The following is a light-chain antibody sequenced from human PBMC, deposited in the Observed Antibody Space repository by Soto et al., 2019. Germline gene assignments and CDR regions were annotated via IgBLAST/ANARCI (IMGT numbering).Light chain of an antibody. J-gene: IGKJ1*01. V-gene: IGKV1-5*03. CDR2: KAS. Sequence: DIQMTQSPSTLSGSVGDRVTITCRASQTISSWLAWYQQKPGKAPKLLIYKASTLKSGVPSRFSGSGSWTEFTLTISSLQPDDFATYYCQHYNSYSEGFGQGTKVALK. CDR1: QTISSW. CDR3: QHYNSYSEG.